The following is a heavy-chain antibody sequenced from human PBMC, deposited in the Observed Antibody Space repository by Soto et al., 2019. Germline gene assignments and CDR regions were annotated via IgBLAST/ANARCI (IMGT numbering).Heavy chain of an antibody. J-gene: IGHJ4*02. CDR3: ARHDAISMIAVVTRY. D-gene: IGHD3-22*01. CDR2: IYNSGSA. V-gene: IGHV4-31*02. Sequence: QTLSPSGPVSAPSTISIGSYWTWILQQPVRGREWIGYIYNSGSAYYHPSLKSRVSISLDTSKNQFSLRLSSVTAADTAVYYCARHDAISMIAVVTRYWGQGTLVTVSS. CDR1: APSTISIGSY.